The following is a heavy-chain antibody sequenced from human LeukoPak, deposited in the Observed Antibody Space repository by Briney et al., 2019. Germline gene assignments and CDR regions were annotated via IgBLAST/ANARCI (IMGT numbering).Heavy chain of an antibody. CDR1: GFTFSSYA. D-gene: IGHD3-9*01. CDR2: ISGSGGTK. Sequence: PGGSLRLSCAASGFTFSSYAMSWVRQAPGKGLEWVSAISGSGGTKYYADHVKGRITTSRDNSNNTLYLQMNSLRAEDTAVYYCASRRRGKIFWVRYCVLLLSTYWGQGTLVTVSS. CDR3: ASRRRGKIFWVRYCVLLLSTY. V-gene: IGHV3-23*01. J-gene: IGHJ4*02.